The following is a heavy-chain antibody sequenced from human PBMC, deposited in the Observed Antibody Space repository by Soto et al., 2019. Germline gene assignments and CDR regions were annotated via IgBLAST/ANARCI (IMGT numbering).Heavy chain of an antibody. Sequence: QVQLVESGGGVVQPGRSLRVSCAASGFTFSIYAMHWVRQAPGTGLEWVAVISYDGTKTYYADSVKGRFTISRDNSKNTVDPKMHSLRDEDTAVYYCAKDGGPRRQWFIDPFGYWGRGTLVTVSP. CDR2: ISYDGTKT. CDR3: AKDGGPRRQWFIDPFGY. CDR1: GFTFSIYA. D-gene: IGHD3-22*01. J-gene: IGHJ4*02. V-gene: IGHV3-30*18.